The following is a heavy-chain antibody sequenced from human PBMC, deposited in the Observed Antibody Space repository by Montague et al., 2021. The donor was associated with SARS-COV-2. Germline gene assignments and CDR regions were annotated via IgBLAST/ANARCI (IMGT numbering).Heavy chain of an antibody. J-gene: IGHJ3*02. D-gene: IGHD2-21*01. V-gene: IGHV4-31*03. Sequence: TLSLTCTVSGGSISSGGYYWSWIRQYPGKGLEWIGYIYYSGSTYYNPSLKSRVTISVDTSKNQFSLKLSSVTAADTAVYYCARAFVVVIAIDAFDIWGQGTMVTVSS. CDR2: IYYSGST. CDR1: GGSISSGGYY. CDR3: ARAFVVVIAIDAFDI.